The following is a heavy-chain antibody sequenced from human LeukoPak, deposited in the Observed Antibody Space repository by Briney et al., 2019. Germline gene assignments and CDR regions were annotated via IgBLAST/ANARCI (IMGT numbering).Heavy chain of an antibody. J-gene: IGHJ4*02. CDR1: GGSFSGYY. CDR2: INPSGTT. Sequence: SETLSLTCAVYGGSFSGYYWSWIRQPPGKGLEWIGEINPSGTTNYNPSLKSRVTMSVDSSKNQFSLKLNSATAADTAVYYCAREGSYSGSGSPPRDCWGQGTMVTVSS. V-gene: IGHV4-34*01. D-gene: IGHD3-10*01. CDR3: AREGSYSGSGSPPRDC.